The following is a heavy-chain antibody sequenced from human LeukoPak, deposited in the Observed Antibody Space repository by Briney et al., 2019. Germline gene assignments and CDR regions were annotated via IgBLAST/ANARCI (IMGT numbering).Heavy chain of an antibody. CDR3: ARQLPADTAIPDI. V-gene: IGHV4-59*12. D-gene: IGHD5-18*01. Sequence: PSETLSLTCTVSGGSISSYYWSWIRQPPGKGLEWIGYIYYSGSTYYNPSLKSRVTISVDTSKNQFSLKLSSVTAADTAVYYCARQLPADTAIPDIWGQGTMVTVSS. J-gene: IGHJ3*02. CDR2: IYYSGST. CDR1: GGSISSYY.